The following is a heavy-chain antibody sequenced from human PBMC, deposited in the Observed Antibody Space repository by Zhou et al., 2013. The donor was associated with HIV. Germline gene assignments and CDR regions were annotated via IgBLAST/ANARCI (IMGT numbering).Heavy chain of an antibody. V-gene: IGHV1-2*02. CDR3: NRGMQGWVNDAFDI. CDR1: GFSFNNYY. CDR2: INPQTGNT. J-gene: IGHJ3*02. D-gene: IGHD3-16*01. Sequence: QVQLVQSGTEVKKPGASVKVSCKASGFSFNNYYIYWVRLAPGHGLEWVGWINPQTGNTNYAQKFQGRVTMTRDTSTSTVNMQLGTLTSEDTAVYYCNRGMQGWVNDAFDIWGQGTMVTVSS.